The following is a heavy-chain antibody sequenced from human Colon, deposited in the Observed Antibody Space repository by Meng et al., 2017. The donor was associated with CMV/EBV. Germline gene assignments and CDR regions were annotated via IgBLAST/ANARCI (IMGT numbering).Heavy chain of an antibody. CDR3: TRDVNWEFFDY. CDR1: GFTVSSNF. D-gene: IGHD7-27*01. Sequence: GGSLRLSCVASGFTVSSNFMSWVRQAPGKGLVWVSRISHDGTVTTYADSVKGRFTISRDNAQNTLYLQMNSLRAEDTAVYYCTRDVNWEFFDYWGQGTLVTVSS. CDR2: ISHDGTVT. J-gene: IGHJ4*02. V-gene: IGHV3-74*01.